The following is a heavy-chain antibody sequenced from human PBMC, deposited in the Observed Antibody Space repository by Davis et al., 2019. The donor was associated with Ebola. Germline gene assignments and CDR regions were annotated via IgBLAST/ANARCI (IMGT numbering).Heavy chain of an antibody. CDR2: IKSKTDGGTT. D-gene: IGHD3-3*01. J-gene: IGHJ4*02. CDR3: TTEAFKLYYDFWSGCFDY. Sequence: GESLKISCAASGFTFSNAWMSWVRQAPGKGLEWVGRIKSKTDGGTTDYAAPVKGRFTISRDDSKNTLYLQMNSLKTEDTAVYYCTTEAFKLYYDFWSGCFDYWGQGTLVTVSS. V-gene: IGHV3-15*01. CDR1: GFTFSNAW.